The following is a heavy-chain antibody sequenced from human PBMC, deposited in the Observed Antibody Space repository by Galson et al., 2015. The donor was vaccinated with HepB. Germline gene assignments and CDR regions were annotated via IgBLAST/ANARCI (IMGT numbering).Heavy chain of an antibody. V-gene: IGHV4-31*03. J-gene: IGHJ6*02. Sequence: TLSLTCTVSGGSISSGGYYWSWIRQHPGKGLEWIGYIYYSGSTYYNPSLKSRVTISVDTSKNQFSLKLSSVTAADTAVYYCARERPRPHYDSSGYSLYGMDVWGQGTTVTVSS. CDR1: GGSISSGGYY. D-gene: IGHD3-22*01. CDR2: IYYSGST. CDR3: ARERPRPHYDSSGYSLYGMDV.